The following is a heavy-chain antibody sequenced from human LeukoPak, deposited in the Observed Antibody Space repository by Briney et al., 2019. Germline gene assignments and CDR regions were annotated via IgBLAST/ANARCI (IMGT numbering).Heavy chain of an antibody. CDR3: ARRPFMVRGVRAFDP. V-gene: IGHV4-34*01. CDR1: GGSFSGYY. Sequence: SETLSLTCAVYGGSFSGYYWSWIRQPPGKGLEWIGEINHSGSTNYNPSLKSRVTISVDTSKNQFPLKLSSVTAADTAVYYCARRPFMVRGVRAFDPWGQGTLVTVSS. CDR2: INHSGST. D-gene: IGHD3-10*01. J-gene: IGHJ5*02.